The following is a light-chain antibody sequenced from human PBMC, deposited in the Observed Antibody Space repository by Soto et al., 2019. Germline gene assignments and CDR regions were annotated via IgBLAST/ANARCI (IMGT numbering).Light chain of an antibody. J-gene: IGKJ3*01. Sequence: EIVLTQSPATLSLSPGERATLSCRASQSVSSYLAWYQQKPGQAPRLLIYDASNRATGIPARFSGSGSGTDFTLTISCLQSEDFATYYCQQYYSFPLTFGPGTKVDIK. CDR3: QQYYSFPLT. CDR2: DAS. V-gene: IGKV3-11*01. CDR1: QSVSSY.